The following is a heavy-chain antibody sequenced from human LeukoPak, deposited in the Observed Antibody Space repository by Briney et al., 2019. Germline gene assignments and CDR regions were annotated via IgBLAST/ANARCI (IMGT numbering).Heavy chain of an antibody. CDR3: ARADTVTTAYYFDY. CDR1: GGSISSYY. Sequence: SGTLSLTCTVSGGSISSYYWSWIRQPPGKGLEWIGYIYYSGSTNYNPSLKSRVTISVDTSKNQFSLKLSSVTAADTAVYYCARADTVTTAYYFDYWGQGTLVTVSS. CDR2: IYYSGST. V-gene: IGHV4-59*01. J-gene: IGHJ4*02. D-gene: IGHD4-11*01.